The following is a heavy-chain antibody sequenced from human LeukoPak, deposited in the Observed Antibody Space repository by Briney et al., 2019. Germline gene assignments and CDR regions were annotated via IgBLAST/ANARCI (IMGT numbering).Heavy chain of an antibody. V-gene: IGHV3-74*01. D-gene: IGHD1-26*01. CDR1: GFTFSSYW. CDR3: ARVRSGSSAGNYGMDV. Sequence: GGSLRLSCAASGFTFSSYWMHWVRQAPGKGLVWVSRINSDGSSTTYADSVKGRFTISRDIAKNTLYLQMKSLRAEDTAVYYCARVRSGSSAGNYGMDVWGQGTTVTVSS. J-gene: IGHJ6*02. CDR2: INSDGSST.